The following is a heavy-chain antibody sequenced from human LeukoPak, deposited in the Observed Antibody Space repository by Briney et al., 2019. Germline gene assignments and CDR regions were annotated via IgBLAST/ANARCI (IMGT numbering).Heavy chain of an antibody. J-gene: IGHJ1*01. CDR3: AKDPYSSGSAEGEYFQH. V-gene: IGHV3-23*01. CDR2: ISGSGGST. D-gene: IGHD6-19*01. CDR1: GFTFSSYA. Sequence: GGSLRLSCAASGFTFSSYAMSWVRQAPGKGLEWVSAISGSGGSTYYADSVKGRFTISRDNSKNTLYLQMNSLRAEDTAVYYCAKDPYSSGSAEGEYFQHWGQGTLVTVSS.